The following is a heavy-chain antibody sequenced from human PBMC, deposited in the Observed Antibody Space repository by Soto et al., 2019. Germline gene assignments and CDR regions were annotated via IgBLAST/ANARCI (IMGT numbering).Heavy chain of an antibody. CDR1: GGSISSGGYY. J-gene: IGHJ5*02. CDR3: ATGRVSSAYYTEEYLHH. CDR2: IYYSGST. V-gene: IGHV4-31*03. D-gene: IGHD3-22*01. Sequence: QVQLQESGPGLVKPSQTLSLTCTVSGGSISSGGYYWSWIRQHPGKGLEWIGYIYYSGSTYYNPSLKSRVTISVDTSKNQFSLKLTSVTAADTAVYYCATGRVSSAYYTEEYLHHWGQGTLVTVSS.